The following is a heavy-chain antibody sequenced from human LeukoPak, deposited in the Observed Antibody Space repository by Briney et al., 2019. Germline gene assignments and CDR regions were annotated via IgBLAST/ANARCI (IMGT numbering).Heavy chain of an antibody. CDR1: GASISSDDW. V-gene: IGHV4-4*02. Sequence: SGTLSLTCAVSGASISSDDWWNWVRQPPGKGLERIGEIYHSGTTNYNPSLKSRVTISVDKSKNHFSLKLTSVTAADTAVYYCASLPFGSWTLDHSGLGTLVTVSS. CDR3: ASLPFGSWTLDH. J-gene: IGHJ4*02. D-gene: IGHD3-10*01. CDR2: IYHSGTT.